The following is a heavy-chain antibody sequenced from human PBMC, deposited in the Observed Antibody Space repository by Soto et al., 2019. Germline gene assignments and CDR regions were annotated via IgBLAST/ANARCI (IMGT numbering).Heavy chain of an antibody. Sequence: DVQLVESGGVVVQPGGSLRLSCAASGFTFDDYTMHWVRQAPGKGLEWVSLISWGGGSTYYADSVKGRFTISRDNSKNSLYLQMNSLRTEDTALYYCAKDLYYYDSSGPMGPWGQGTLVTVSS. V-gene: IGHV3-43*01. CDR2: ISWGGGST. CDR3: AKDLYYYDSSGPMGP. CDR1: GFTFDDYT. J-gene: IGHJ5*02. D-gene: IGHD3-22*01.